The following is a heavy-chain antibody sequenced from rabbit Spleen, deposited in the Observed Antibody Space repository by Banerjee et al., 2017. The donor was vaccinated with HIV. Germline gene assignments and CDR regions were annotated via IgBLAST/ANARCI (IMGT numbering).Heavy chain of an antibody. J-gene: IGHJ4*01. Sequence: QSLEESGGDLVKPGASLTLTCTASGFSFSNYYYIYWVRQAPGKGLEWIGCIYTGGSGGIYYASWAKGRFTISKTSSTTVTLQMTSLTVADTATYFCARDLPGVIGWNFNLWGPGTLVTVS. CDR1: GFSFSNYYY. V-gene: IGHV1S40*01. CDR2: IYTGGSGGI. D-gene: IGHD1-1*01. CDR3: ARDLPGVIGWNFNL.